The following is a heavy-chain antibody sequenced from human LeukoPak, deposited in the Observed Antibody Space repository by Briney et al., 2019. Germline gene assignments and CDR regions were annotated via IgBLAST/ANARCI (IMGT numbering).Heavy chain of an antibody. J-gene: IGHJ5*02. D-gene: IGHD6-13*01. Sequence: GASVKVSCKASGYTFTGYYMHWVRQAPGQGLEWMGWINPNSGGTNYAQKFQGRVTMTRDTSISTAYMELSRLRSDDTAVYYCARDRDSSSWYFDWFDPWGQGTLVTVSS. CDR1: GYTFTGYY. CDR2: INPNSGGT. V-gene: IGHV1-2*02. CDR3: ARDRDSSSWYFDWFDP.